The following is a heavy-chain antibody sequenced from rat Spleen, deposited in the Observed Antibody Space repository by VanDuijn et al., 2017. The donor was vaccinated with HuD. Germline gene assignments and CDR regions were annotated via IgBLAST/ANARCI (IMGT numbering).Heavy chain of an antibody. CDR1: GYSITSGY. V-gene: IGHV3-1*01. D-gene: IGHD1-3*01. Sequence: EVQLQESGPGLVKPSQSLSLSCSVTGYSITSGYGWNWIRKFPGNKMEWIGHISYSGSTNYNPSLKSRISITRDTSKNQFFLQVNSVTTEDTATYYCAKTTVAYYYVMDAWGQGASVTVSS. CDR3: AKTTVAYYYVMDA. J-gene: IGHJ4*01. CDR2: ISYSGST.